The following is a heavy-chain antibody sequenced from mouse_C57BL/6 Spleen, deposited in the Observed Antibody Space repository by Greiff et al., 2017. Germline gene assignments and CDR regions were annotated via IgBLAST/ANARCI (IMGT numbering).Heavy chain of an antibody. CDR1: GYTFTDYE. V-gene: IGHV1-15*01. CDR3: TRVAYYSNYYAMDY. D-gene: IGHD2-5*01. J-gene: IGHJ4*01. Sequence: QVQLQQSGAELVRPGASVTLSCKASGYTFTDYEMHWVKQTPVHGLEWIGAIDPETGGTAYNQKFKGKAILTADKSSSTAYMELRSLTSEDSAVXYCTRVAYYSNYYAMDYWGQGTSVTVSS. CDR2: IDPETGGT.